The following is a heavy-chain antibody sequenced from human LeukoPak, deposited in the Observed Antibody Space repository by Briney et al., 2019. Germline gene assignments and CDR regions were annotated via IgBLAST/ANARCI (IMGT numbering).Heavy chain of an antibody. CDR2: ISGSGGST. V-gene: IGHV3-23*01. D-gene: IGHD2-2*01. Sequence: GGSLRLSCAASGFTFSSYAMSWVRQAPGKGLEWVSAISGSGGSTYYADSVKGRFTISRDNSKNTLYPQMNSLRAEDTAVYYCAKSPRPYCSSTSCRFDYWGQGTLVTVSS. J-gene: IGHJ4*02. CDR1: GFTFSSYA. CDR3: AKSPRPYCSSTSCRFDY.